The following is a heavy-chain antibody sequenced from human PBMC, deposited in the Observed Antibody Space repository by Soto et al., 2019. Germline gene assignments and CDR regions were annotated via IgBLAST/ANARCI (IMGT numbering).Heavy chain of an antibody. D-gene: IGHD2-15*01. CDR3: AKGLGYCSGGSFYSPDYYGMDV. CDR2: ISYDGSNK. J-gene: IGHJ6*02. Sequence: GGSLRLSCAASGFTFSSYGMHWVRQAPGKGLEWVGVISYDGSNKYYADSVKGRFTISKDNSNNTLYLQLNSLRAEDTAVYYCAKGLGYCSGGSFYSPDYYGMDVWGQGTTVTVSS. CDR1: GFTFSSYG. V-gene: IGHV3-30*18.